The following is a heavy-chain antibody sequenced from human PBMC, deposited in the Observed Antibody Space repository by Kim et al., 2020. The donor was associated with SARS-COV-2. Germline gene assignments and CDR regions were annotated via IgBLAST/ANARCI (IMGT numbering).Heavy chain of an antibody. Sequence: ASVKVSCKASGYTFTSYGISWVRQAPGQGLEWMGWISAYNGNTNYAQKLQGRVTMTTDTSTSTAYMELRSLRSDDTAVYYCARGYIVVVPAAPYYYYYYMDVWGKGTTVTVSS. CDR3: ARGYIVVVPAAPYYYYYYMDV. CDR1: GYTFTSYG. CDR2: ISAYNGNT. V-gene: IGHV1-18*01. D-gene: IGHD2-2*01. J-gene: IGHJ6*03.